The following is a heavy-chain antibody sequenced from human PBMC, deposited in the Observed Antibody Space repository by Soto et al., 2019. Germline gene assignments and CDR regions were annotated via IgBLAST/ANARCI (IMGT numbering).Heavy chain of an antibody. CDR1: GVSIASDDHY. V-gene: IGHV4-30-4*01. CDR3: ASGKEYFDY. J-gene: IGHJ4*02. Sequence: PSETLSLTCTVSGVSIASDDHYWSWIRQHPGKGLEWIGYMSYSGTTYYNPPLRSRVTISVDTSKNQFSLKLSSVTAADTAVYYCASGKEYFDYWGQGTLVTVSS. D-gene: IGHD2-15*01. CDR2: MSYSGTT.